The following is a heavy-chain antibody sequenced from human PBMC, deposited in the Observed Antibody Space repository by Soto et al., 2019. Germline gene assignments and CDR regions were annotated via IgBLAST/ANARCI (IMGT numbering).Heavy chain of an antibody. CDR2: MNPNSGNT. CDR1: GYTFTSYD. V-gene: IGHV1-8*01. Sequence: ASVKVSCKASGYTFTSYDINWVRQATGQGLEWMGWMNPNSGNTGYAQKFQGRVTMTRNTSISTAYMELSSLRSEDTAVYYCARGQWLLRDYYYYGMDVWGQGTTVTVSS. CDR3: ARGQWLLRDYYYYGMDV. J-gene: IGHJ6*02. D-gene: IGHD3-22*01.